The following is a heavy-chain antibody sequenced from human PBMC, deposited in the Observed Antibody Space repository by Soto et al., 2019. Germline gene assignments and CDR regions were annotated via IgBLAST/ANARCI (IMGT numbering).Heavy chain of an antibody. CDR1: GFTFSSFW. Sequence: EVQLVESGGGLVQPGGSLRLSCAASGFTFSSFWMHWVRQAPGKGLVWVSRINSDGSTTSYADSVKGRFTISRDNAKNTLYLQMHSLRAEDTAVYYCARIPPGWGGEQLVLDYWGQGTLVTVSS. J-gene: IGHJ4*02. V-gene: IGHV3-74*01. CDR2: INSDGSTT. CDR3: ARIPPGWGGEQLVLDY. D-gene: IGHD6-13*01.